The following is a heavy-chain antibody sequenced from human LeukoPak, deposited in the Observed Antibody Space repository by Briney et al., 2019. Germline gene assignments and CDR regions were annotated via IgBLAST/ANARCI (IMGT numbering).Heavy chain of an antibody. CDR1: GYTFTSYD. D-gene: IGHD2-15*01. J-gene: IGHJ3*02. CDR2: MNPYSGNT. CDR3: SRGYCIGGSCYNAFDI. Sequence: ASVKVSCKASGYTFTSYDIKGVRQATGQGLGWLGWMNPYSGNTGYAQQFQGRVTMTNNTSLSTAYMVLRSLRSEDRAVYYCSRGYCIGGSCYNAFDIWAQGTMVTVSS. V-gene: IGHV1-8*01.